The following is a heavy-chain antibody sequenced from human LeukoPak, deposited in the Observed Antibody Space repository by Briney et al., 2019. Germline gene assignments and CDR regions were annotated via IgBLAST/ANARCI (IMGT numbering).Heavy chain of an antibody. D-gene: IGHD6-19*01. CDR3: ARGDHGSGWYRVGPWRPYYFDY. Sequence: SETLSLTCTVSGGSISSGSYYWSWIRQPAGKGLEWIGRIYTSGSTNYNPSLKSRVTISVDTSKNQFSLKLSSVTAADTAVYYCARGDHGSGWYRVGPWRPYYFDYWGQGTRFTVSS. CDR2: IYTSGST. V-gene: IGHV4-61*02. J-gene: IGHJ4*02. CDR1: GGSISSGSYY.